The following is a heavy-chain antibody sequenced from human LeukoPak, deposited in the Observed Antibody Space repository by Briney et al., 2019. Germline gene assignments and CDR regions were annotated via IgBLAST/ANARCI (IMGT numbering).Heavy chain of an antibody. D-gene: IGHD6-6*01. J-gene: IGHJ4*02. CDR3: ARQKLVREFDY. Sequence: GASVKVSCKASGGTFSSYAISWVRQAPGQGLEWMGRIIPIFGTANYAQKFQGRVTITTDESTSTAYMELSSLRSEDTAVYYCARQKLVREFDYWGQGTLVTVSS. CDR1: GGTFSSYA. CDR2: IIPIFGTA. V-gene: IGHV1-69*05.